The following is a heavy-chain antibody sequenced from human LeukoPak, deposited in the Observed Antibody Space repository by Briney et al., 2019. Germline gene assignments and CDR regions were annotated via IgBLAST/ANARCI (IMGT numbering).Heavy chain of an antibody. D-gene: IGHD1-26*01. J-gene: IGHJ4*02. CDR2: MNPSSGNT. V-gene: IGHV1-8*01. CDR1: GYTFTSYD. CDR3: AIIGSGSYFFDY. Sequence: GASVKVSCKASGYTFTSYDINWVRQATGQGLEWMGWMNPSSGNTGYAQKFQGRVTMTRNTSISTAYMELSSLRSEDTAVYYCAIIGSGSYFFDYWGQGTLVTVSS.